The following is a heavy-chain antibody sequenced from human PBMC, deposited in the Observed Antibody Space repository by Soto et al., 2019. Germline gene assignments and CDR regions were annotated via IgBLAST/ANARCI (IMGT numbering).Heavy chain of an antibody. CDR3: ASGRDVLTGSSPYGMDV. J-gene: IGHJ6*02. Sequence: ASVKVSCEASGYTFTGYYMHWVRQAPGQGLEWMGWISPNSGGTNYAQKFQGWVTMTRDTSVSTAYMELNRLRSDDTAVYYCASGRDVLTGSSPYGMDVWGQGTTVTVSS. D-gene: IGHD3-9*01. V-gene: IGHV1-2*04. CDR1: GYTFTGYY. CDR2: ISPNSGGT.